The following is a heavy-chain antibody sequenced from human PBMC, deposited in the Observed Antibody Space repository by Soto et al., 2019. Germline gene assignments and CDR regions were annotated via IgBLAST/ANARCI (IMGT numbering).Heavy chain of an antibody. D-gene: IGHD3-3*01. V-gene: IGHV4-34*01. J-gene: IGHJ5*02. CDR3: ARVRDWFDP. Sequence: SETQSLTCAVYGGYFSGYYSNWIRQTPGKGLEWIGEIDHSGYTNYNPSLKSRVTISVDTSKNQFSLRLTSVTAADTAVYYCARVRDWFDPWGQGTLVTVSS. CDR2: IDHSGYT. CDR1: GGYFSGYY.